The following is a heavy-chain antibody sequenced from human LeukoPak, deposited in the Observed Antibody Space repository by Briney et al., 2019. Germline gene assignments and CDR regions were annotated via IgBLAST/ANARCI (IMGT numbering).Heavy chain of an antibody. CDR3: ARDLSYYGSGSYYFDY. Sequence: GASVKVSCKASGYTFTGYHMHWMRQAPGQGPEWMGWINPNSGDTSYAQKFQGRVTMTRDTSISTAYMELSRLRSDDTAVYYCARDLSYYGSGSYYFDYWGQGTLVTVSS. CDR2: INPNSGDT. V-gene: IGHV1-2*02. CDR1: GYTFTGYH. J-gene: IGHJ4*02. D-gene: IGHD3-10*01.